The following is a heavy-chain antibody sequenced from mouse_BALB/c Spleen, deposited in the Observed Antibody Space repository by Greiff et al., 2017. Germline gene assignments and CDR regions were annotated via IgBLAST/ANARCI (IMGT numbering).Heavy chain of an antibody. CDR1: GFTFSSYA. D-gene: IGHD2-14*01. J-gene: IGHJ3*01. CDR3: ARGGRYDDGFAY. CDR2: ISSGGST. V-gene: IGHV5-6-5*01. Sequence: EVKLVESGGGLVKPGGSLKLSCAASGFTFSSYAMSWVRQTPAKRLEWVASISSGGSTYYPDSVKGRFTISRDNARNILYLQMSSLRSEDTAMYYCARGGRYDDGFAYWGQGTLVTVSA.